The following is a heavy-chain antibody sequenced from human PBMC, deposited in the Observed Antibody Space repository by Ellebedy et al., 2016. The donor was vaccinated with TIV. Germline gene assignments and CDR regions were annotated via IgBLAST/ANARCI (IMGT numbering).Heavy chain of an antibody. CDR3: AKDNSKQWLVQVGGMDV. CDR2: ISSSSSYI. J-gene: IGHJ6*02. Sequence: GESLKISXAASGFTFSSYSMNWVRQAPGKGLEWVSSISSSSSYIYCADSVKGRFTISRDNAKNSLYLQMNSLRAEDTAVYYCAKDNSKQWLVQVGGMDVWGQGTTVTVSS. D-gene: IGHD6-19*01. CDR1: GFTFSSYS. V-gene: IGHV3-21*01.